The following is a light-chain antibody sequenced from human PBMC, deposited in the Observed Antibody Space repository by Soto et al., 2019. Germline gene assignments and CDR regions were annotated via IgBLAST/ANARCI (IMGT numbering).Light chain of an antibody. V-gene: IGKV1-39*01. Sequence: DIQMTQSPSSLSASVGDRVTITCRANQSISTYLNWYQQKPGKAPKLLIYAASNLQSGVSSRFSGSGSGTAFTLTISSLQPADFATYYCQQGCSIPPSTFGQGPRWISN. CDR3: QQGCSIPPST. J-gene: IGKJ2*01. CDR1: QSISTY. CDR2: AAS.